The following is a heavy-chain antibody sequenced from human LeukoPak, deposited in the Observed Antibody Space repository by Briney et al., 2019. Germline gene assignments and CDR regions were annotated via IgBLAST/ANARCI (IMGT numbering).Heavy chain of an antibody. Sequence: ASVKVSCKASGGTFSSYAISWVRQAPGQGLEWMGGIIPIFGTANYAQKFQGRVTITADESTSTAYMELSSLRSEDTAVYYCARDLRCSGGSCCPTYYYYYGMDVWGQGTTVTVSS. D-gene: IGHD2-15*01. J-gene: IGHJ6*02. CDR3: ARDLRCSGGSCCPTYYYYYGMDV. CDR2: IIPIFGTA. V-gene: IGHV1-69*13. CDR1: GGTFSSYA.